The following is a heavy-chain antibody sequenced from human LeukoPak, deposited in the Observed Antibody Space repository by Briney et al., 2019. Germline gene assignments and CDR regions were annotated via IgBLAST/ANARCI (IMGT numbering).Heavy chain of an antibody. J-gene: IGHJ6*02. CDR3: ARGRFLEWLLSNGMDV. V-gene: IGHV3-7*03. CDR1: GFTLRSYW. Sequence: GGSLRLSCAASGFTLRSYWMTWVRQAPGKGLEWVANITQDGSEIHYVDSVKGRFTISRDNAKNTLYLQMNSLRAEDTAVYYCARGRFLEWLLSNGMDVWGQGTTVTVSS. CDR2: ITQDGSEI. D-gene: IGHD3-3*01.